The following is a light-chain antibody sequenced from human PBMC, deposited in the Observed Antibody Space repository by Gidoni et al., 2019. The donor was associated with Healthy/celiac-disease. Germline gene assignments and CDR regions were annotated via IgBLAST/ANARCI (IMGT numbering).Light chain of an antibody. CDR2: GAS. Sequence: IVLTQSPGTLSLSPGERATLSCRASQSVSSSYLAWYQQKPGQAPRLLIYGASSRATGIPDRFSGSGSGTDFTLTISSLEPEDFAVYYCQQYGSSPLTFGPXTKVDIK. CDR1: QSVSSSY. CDR3: QQYGSSPLT. V-gene: IGKV3-20*01. J-gene: IGKJ3*01.